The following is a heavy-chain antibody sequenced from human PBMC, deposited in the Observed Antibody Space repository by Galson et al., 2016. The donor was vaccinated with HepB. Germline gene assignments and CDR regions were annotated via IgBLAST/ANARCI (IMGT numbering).Heavy chain of an antibody. D-gene: IGHD1-26*01. CDR2: IFPGDGRT. V-gene: IGHV1-46*01. CDR3: AREGIVETMGYFDF. J-gene: IGHJ4*02. CDR1: GYTFTTFH. Sequence: SVKVSCKASGYTFTTFHIHWLRQAPGQGLEWMGMIFPGDGRTNHAEKFRDRVTMTRDTSTRTVYMELSSLRSDDTAVYYCAREGIVETMGYFDFWGQGSLVTVSS.